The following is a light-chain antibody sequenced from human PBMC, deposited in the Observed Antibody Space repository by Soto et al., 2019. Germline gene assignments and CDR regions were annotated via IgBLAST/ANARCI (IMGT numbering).Light chain of an antibody. Sequence: DIVMTQSPDSLAVPLGERATINCKSSQSVLYYSNNKNYLAWYQQKPGQPPKLLIYWASTRESGVPDRFSGMGFGTDFTLTINSLQAEDVAIYYCQQYYSSPYAFGQGTKLEIK. CDR2: WAS. V-gene: IGKV4-1*01. CDR3: QQYYSSPYA. CDR1: QSVLYYSNNKNY. J-gene: IGKJ2*01.